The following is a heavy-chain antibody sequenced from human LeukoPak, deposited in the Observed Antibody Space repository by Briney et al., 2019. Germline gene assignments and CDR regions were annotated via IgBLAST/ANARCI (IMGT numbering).Heavy chain of an antibody. CDR1: GGTFSSYA. J-gene: IGHJ4*02. Sequence: SVKVSCKASGGTFSSYAISWVRQAPGQGLEWMGRIIPIFGTANYAQKFQGRVTITTDESTSTAYMELSRLRSDDTAVYYCSREGVRGVQDYWGQGTLVTVSS. CDR2: IIPIFGTA. V-gene: IGHV1-69*05. CDR3: SREGVRGVQDY. D-gene: IGHD3-10*01.